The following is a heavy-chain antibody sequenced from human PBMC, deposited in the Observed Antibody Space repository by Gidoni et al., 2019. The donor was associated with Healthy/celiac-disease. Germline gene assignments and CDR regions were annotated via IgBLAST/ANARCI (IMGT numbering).Heavy chain of an antibody. CDR1: GFTFSSYA. CDR2: ISYDGSNK. J-gene: IGHJ4*02. D-gene: IGHD6-6*01. CDR3: ARDLPLVYSSSAEPFDY. V-gene: IGHV3-30-3*01. Sequence: QVQLVESGGGVVQPGRSLRLSCAASGFTFSSYAMHWVRQAPGKGLEWVAVISYDGSNKYYADSVKGRFTISRDNSKNTLYLQMNSLRAEDTAVYYCARDLPLVYSSSAEPFDYWGQGTLVTVSS.